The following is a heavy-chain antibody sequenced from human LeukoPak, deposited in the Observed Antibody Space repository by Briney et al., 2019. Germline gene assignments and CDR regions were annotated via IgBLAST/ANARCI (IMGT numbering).Heavy chain of an antibody. J-gene: IGHJ4*02. CDR3: AKASAMIVVVSKHFDY. CDR2: ISGSGGST. V-gene: IGHV3-23*01. Sequence: GGFLRLSCVASGFTFRNYGMSWVRQAPGKGLEWVSAISGSGGSTYYADSVKGRFTISRDNSKNTLYLQMNSLRAEDTAVYYCAKASAMIVVVSKHFDYWGQGTLVTVSS. D-gene: IGHD3-22*01. CDR1: GFTFRNYG.